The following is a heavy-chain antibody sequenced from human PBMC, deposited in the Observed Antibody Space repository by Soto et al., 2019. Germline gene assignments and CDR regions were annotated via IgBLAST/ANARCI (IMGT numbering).Heavy chain of an antibody. D-gene: IGHD6-13*01. J-gene: IGHJ4*02. CDR1: GFTFSSYA. CDR2: ISYDGSNK. V-gene: IGHV3-30-3*01. CDR3: EAAGHFDY. Sequence: QVPLVESGGGVVQPGRSLRLSCAASGFTFSSYAMHWVRQAPGKGLEWVAVISYDGSNKYYAGSVKGRFTISRDNSKNTLYLQMNSLRAEDTAVYYCEAAGHFDYWGQGTLVTVSS.